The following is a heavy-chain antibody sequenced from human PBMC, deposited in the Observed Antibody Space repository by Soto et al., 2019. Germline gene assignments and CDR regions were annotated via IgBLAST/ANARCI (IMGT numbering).Heavy chain of an antibody. D-gene: IGHD6-13*01. CDR2: INPNSGGT. V-gene: IGHV1-2*02. CDR3: ARDERSWYDVYFQH. J-gene: IGHJ1*01. Sequence: ASVKVSCKASGYTFTGYYIHCVRRAPGQGLEWMGWINPNSGGTNYAQKFQGRVTMTRDTSISTAYMELSRLRSDDTAVYYCARDERSWYDVYFQHWGQGTLVTVSS. CDR1: GYTFTGYY.